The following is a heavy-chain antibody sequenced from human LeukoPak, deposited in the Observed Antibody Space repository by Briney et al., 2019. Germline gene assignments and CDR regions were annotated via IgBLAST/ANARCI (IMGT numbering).Heavy chain of an antibody. V-gene: IGHV4-61*02. CDR2: IYTSGST. Sequence: PSQTLSLTCTVSGGSISSGSYYWSWIRQPAGKGLEWIGRIYTSGSTNYNPSLKSRVTISVDTSKNQFSLKPSSVTAADTAVYYCAREVGYCSGGSCPTGMDVWGQGTTVTVSS. J-gene: IGHJ6*02. D-gene: IGHD2-15*01. CDR3: AREVGYCSGGSCPTGMDV. CDR1: GGSISSGSYY.